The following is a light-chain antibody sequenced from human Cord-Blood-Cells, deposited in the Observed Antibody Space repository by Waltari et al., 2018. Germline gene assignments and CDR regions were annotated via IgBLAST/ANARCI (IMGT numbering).Light chain of an antibody. Sequence: DIVMTQSPDSLAVSLGERATINSKSSQSVLYSSNNKNYLAWYQQKPGLPPKLLIYWASTRESGVPDRFSGSGSGTDFTLTISSLQAEDVAVYYCQQYYSTPYTFGQGTKLEIK. CDR2: WAS. CDR3: QQYYSTPYT. J-gene: IGKJ2*01. V-gene: IGKV4-1*01. CDR1: QSVLYSSNNKNY.